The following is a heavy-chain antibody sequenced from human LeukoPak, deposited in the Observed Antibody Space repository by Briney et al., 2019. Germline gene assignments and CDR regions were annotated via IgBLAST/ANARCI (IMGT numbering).Heavy chain of an antibody. CDR2: INPNSGGT. D-gene: IGHD3-10*01. CDR1: GYTFTGYY. CDR3: ARAEYGSGSYPYYYYYMDV. V-gene: IGHV1-2*02. Sequence: ASVKVSCKASGYTFTGYYIHWVRQAPGQGLEWMGWINPNSGGTNYAQKFQNRVTLTRDTSISTAYMELSRLRSDDTAVYYCARAEYGSGSYPYYYYYMDVWGKGTTVTISS. J-gene: IGHJ6*03.